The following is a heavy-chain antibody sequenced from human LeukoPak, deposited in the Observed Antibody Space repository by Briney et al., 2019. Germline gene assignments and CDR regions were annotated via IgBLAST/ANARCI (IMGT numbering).Heavy chain of an antibody. V-gene: IGHV3-7*03. CDR3: AREVLATASAFDY. CDR1: GFTFSSYA. Sequence: GGSLRLSCAASGFTFSSYAMHWVRQAPGKGLEWVANIKEDGSGKNYVDSMKGRFIISRDNAKNSLYLQLSSLRAEDTAVYYCAREVLATASAFDYWGQGTLVTVSS. D-gene: IGHD4-11*01. CDR2: IKEDGSGK. J-gene: IGHJ4*02.